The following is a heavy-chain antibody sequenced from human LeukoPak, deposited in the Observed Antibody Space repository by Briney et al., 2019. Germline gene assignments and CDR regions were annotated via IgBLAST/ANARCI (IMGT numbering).Heavy chain of an antibody. V-gene: IGHV3-7*04. Sequence: GGSLRLSCAASGFTFSSYWMSWVRQAPGKGLEWVANIKQDGSEKYYEDPVKGRFTISRDNAKNSLYLQMNSLRAEDTAVFYCARGMSTGEYWGQGTLVTVSS. CDR3: ARGMSTGEY. CDR2: IKQDGSEK. J-gene: IGHJ4*02. CDR1: GFTFSSYW. D-gene: IGHD3-16*01.